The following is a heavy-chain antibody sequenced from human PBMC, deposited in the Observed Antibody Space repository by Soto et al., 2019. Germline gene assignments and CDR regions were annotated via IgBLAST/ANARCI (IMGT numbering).Heavy chain of an antibody. Sequence: SETLSLTCGVSGEAFGGYYWSWIRQSPGKGLEWIGEINHSGDTNYNPSLKSRVTLSVDTSKNHFSLKLTSVTAADTAVYYCARVSPFYDILTGRYYYYRLDVWAQGTTVTVSS. J-gene: IGHJ6*02. V-gene: IGHV4-34*01. D-gene: IGHD3-9*01. CDR1: GEAFGGYY. CDR2: INHSGDT. CDR3: ARVSPFYDILTGRYYYYRLDV.